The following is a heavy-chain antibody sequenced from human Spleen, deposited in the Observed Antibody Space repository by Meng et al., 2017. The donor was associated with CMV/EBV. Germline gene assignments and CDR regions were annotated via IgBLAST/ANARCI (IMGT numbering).Heavy chain of an antibody. D-gene: IGHD2-15*01. CDR3: ARGKIGYCSGASCYPGDY. Sequence: ASVKVSCKASGYTFTGYYMHWVRQAPGQGLEWMGWINPNSGGTNYAQKFQGRVTMTRDTSISTAYMELSRLRSDDTAVYYCARGKIGYCSGASCYPGDYWGQGTLVTVSS. J-gene: IGHJ4*03. CDR2: INPNSGGT. V-gene: IGHV1-2*02. CDR1: GYTFTGYY.